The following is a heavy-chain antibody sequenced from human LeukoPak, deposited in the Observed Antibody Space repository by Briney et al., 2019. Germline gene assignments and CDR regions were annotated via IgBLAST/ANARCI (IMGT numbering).Heavy chain of an antibody. V-gene: IGHV3-49*04. CDR1: GFIFRDYA. J-gene: IGHJ6*02. D-gene: IGHD6-13*01. CDR2: IRSKTYGGTT. Sequence: GGSLRLSCRASGFIFRDYAMSWVRQAPGKGLEWVGFIRSKTYGGTTEYAASVKGRFTISRDDSKSIAYLQMSSLKTEDTALYYCTRDSSSWYSNYYGMDVWGLGTTVTVSS. CDR3: TRDSSSWYSNYYGMDV.